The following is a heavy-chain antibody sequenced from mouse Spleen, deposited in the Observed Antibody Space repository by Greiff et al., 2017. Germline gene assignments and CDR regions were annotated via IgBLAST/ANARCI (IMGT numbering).Heavy chain of an antibody. J-gene: IGHJ3*01. CDR3: ARGTVVATKDFAY. V-gene: IGHV5-17*01. CDR1: GFTFSDYG. CDR2: ISSGSSTI. D-gene: IGHD1-1*01. Sequence: EVKLQESGGGLVKPGGSLKLSCAASGFTFSDYGMHWVRQAPEKGLEWVAYISSGSSTIYYADTVKGRFTISRDNAKNTLFLQMTSLRSEDTAMYYCARGTVVATKDFAYWGQGTLVTVSA.